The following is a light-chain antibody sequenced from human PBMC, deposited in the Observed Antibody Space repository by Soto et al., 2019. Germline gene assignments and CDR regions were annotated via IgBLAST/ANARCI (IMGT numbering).Light chain of an antibody. J-gene: IGLJ1*01. CDR3: QSYDSSLSGYV. Sequence: QPVLTQPPSVSGAPGQRVTISCTGSSSNIGAGYDVHWYQQLPGTAPKLLIYGNNNRPSGVPDRFSGSKSGTSASLAITGLQAEDEADYYCQSYDSSLSGYVFGTGTQLTVL. CDR2: GNN. CDR1: SSNIGAGYD. V-gene: IGLV1-40*01.